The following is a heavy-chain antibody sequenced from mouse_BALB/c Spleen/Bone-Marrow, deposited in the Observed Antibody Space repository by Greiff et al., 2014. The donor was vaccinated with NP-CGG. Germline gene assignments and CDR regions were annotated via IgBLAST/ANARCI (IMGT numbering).Heavy chain of an antibody. CDR1: DRTFTTYW. V-gene: IGHV1-7*01. CDR3: ARYWDTY. CDR2: IDPRTGYT. J-gene: IGHJ3*01. D-gene: IGHD3-3*01. Sequence: VKLMESGAELAKPGASVKMSCKASDRTFTTYWMHWVKQRPGQGLEWIGYIDPRTGYTEYNQKFKDKATLTADKSSNIAYMQLTSLTSEDSAVYYCARYWDTYWGQGTLVTVSA.